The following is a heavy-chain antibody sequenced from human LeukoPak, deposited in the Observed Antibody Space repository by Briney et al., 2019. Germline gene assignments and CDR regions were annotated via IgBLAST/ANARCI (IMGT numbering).Heavy chain of an antibody. D-gene: IGHD4-17*01. Sequence: GGSLRLSCAAAGFNFSTYWMTWVRQAPGKGLEWVANIKQDGTEKYYVDSVKGRFTISRDNAKNSLYLQMNSLRAVDTAVYFCARPTTVTIVDAFDIWGLGTMVTVSS. J-gene: IGHJ3*02. CDR2: IKQDGTEK. V-gene: IGHV3-7*04. CDR3: ARPTTVTIVDAFDI. CDR1: GFNFSTYW.